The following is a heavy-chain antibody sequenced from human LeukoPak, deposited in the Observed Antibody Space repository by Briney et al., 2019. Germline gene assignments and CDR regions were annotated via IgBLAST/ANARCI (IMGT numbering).Heavy chain of an antibody. V-gene: IGHV3-7*01. CDR1: GFTFSSYW. CDR3: ARDVTVPAAHFDY. Sequence: GGSLRLSCAASGFTFSSYWMSWVRQAPGKGLEWVANIKQDGSEKYYVDSVKGRFTISRDNAKNSLYLQMNSLRAEDTAVYYCARDVTVPAAHFDYWGQGTLVTVSS. D-gene: IGHD2-2*01. J-gene: IGHJ4*02. CDR2: IKQDGSEK.